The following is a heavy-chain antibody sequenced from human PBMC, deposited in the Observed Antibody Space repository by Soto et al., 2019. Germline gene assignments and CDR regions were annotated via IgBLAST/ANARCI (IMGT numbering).Heavy chain of an antibody. CDR2: FDPEDGET. Sequence: ASVKVSCKVSGYTLTELSMHWVRQAPGKGLEWMGGFDPEDGETIYAQKFQGRVNMTEDTSTDTAYMELSSLRSEDTAVYYCATAFYDSSGYYLKTPFDYWGQGTLVTVSS. J-gene: IGHJ4*02. D-gene: IGHD3-22*01. V-gene: IGHV1-24*01. CDR3: ATAFYDSSGYYLKTPFDY. CDR1: GYTLTELS.